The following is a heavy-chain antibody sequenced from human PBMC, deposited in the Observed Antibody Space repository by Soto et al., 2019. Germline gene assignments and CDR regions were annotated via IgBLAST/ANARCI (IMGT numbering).Heavy chain of an antibody. Sequence: SETLSLTCTVSGGSISSYYWSWSRQPPGKGLEWIGYIYYSGSTNYNPSLKSRVTISVDTSKNQFSLKLSSVTAADTAVYYCARSDGRYWGQGTLVTVSS. CDR1: GGSISSYY. V-gene: IGHV4-59*01. CDR2: IYYSGST. J-gene: IGHJ4*02. CDR3: ARSDGRY.